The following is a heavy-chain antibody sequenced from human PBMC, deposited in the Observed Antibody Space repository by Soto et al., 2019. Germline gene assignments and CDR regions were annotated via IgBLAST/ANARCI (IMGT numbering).Heavy chain of an antibody. CDR3: ARGFQDWLPTFD. Sequence: QVQLQESGPGLVRPSGTQSLTCSVSGASVVNGNWWSWVRQSPGKVLEWICGVYLAGRHHYNPSLQSRVTRSLDESKNQVSLILTSVTVADAALYYCARGFQDWLPTFDWGRGTVVTVS. J-gene: IGHJ4*02. CDR1: GASVVNGNW. D-gene: IGHD3-10*01. V-gene: IGHV4-4*02. CDR2: VYLAGRH.